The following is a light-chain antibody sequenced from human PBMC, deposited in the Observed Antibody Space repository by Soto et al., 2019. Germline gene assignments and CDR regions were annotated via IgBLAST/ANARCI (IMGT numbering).Light chain of an antibody. J-gene: IGKJ4*01. CDR1: QSVYNN. CDR2: DAS. V-gene: IGKV3-15*01. CDR3: QQCRNWPLT. Sequence: EIVMTQSPATLSVSPGEGATLSCKASQSVYNNLAWYQQRHGQPPRLLIYDASTRATGISARFSGSGYGTEFTLTISSLQSEDFAVYFCQQCRNWPLTFGGGTKVEIK.